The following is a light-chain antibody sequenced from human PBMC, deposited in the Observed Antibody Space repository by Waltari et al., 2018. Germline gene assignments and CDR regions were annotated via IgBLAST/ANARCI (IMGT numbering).Light chain of an antibody. CDR3: QQLNSYLS. CDR2: AAS. J-gene: IGKJ3*01. Sequence: TQLTQSASPLSASVGDRVTIPCRASQGISSYLAWYQQKPGKAPKLLIYAASTFQSGVPSRFSGSGSGTDFTLTISSLQPEDFATYYCQQLNSYLSFGPGTKVDIK. V-gene: IGKV1-9*01. CDR1: QGISSY.